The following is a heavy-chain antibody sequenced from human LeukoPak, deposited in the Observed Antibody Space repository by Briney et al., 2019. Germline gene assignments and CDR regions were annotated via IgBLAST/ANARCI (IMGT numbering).Heavy chain of an antibody. D-gene: IGHD3-10*01. J-gene: IGHJ3*02. CDR1: GFTFSSYW. V-gene: IGHV3-74*01. CDR3: ARLSYYYGSGVVTAFDI. Sequence: GGSLRLSCVASGFTFSSYWMHWVRQGPGKGLVWVSRINSDGSSRSYADSVKGRFTISRDNAKNTLYMQMNSLRVEDTAVYYCARLSYYYGSGVVTAFDIWGQGTMVTVSS. CDR2: INSDGSSR.